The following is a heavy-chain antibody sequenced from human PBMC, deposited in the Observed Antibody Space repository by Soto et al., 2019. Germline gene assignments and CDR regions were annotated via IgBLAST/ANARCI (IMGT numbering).Heavy chain of an antibody. J-gene: IGHJ5*02. CDR1: GGTFSSYA. D-gene: IGHD2-15*01. Sequence: SVKVSCKASGGTFSSYAISWVRQAPGQGLEWMGGIIPLFGTANYAQKFQGRVTITADESTSTAYMELSSLRSEDTAVYYCAREGSAVVVVAATDNWFDPWGQGTLVTVSS. CDR3: AREGSAVVVVAATDNWFDP. V-gene: IGHV1-69*13. CDR2: IIPLFGTA.